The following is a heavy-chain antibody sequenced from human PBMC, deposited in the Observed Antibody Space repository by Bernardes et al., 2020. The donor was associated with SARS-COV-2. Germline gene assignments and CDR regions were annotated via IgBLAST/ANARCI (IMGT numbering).Heavy chain of an antibody. Sequence: AASKDSCKASGYTFTSYAMNWVRQAPGQGLEWMGWINTNTGNPTYAQGFTGRFVFSLDTSVSTAYLQISSLKAEDTAVYYCAREMAGTDDYWGQGTLVTVSS. J-gene: IGHJ4*02. CDR3: AREMAGTDDY. D-gene: IGHD6-19*01. V-gene: IGHV7-4-1*02. CDR1: GYTFTSYA. CDR2: INTNTGNP.